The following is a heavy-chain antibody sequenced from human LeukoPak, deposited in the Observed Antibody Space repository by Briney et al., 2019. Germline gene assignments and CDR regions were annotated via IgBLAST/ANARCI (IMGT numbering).Heavy chain of an antibody. V-gene: IGHV3-30*02. CDR1: GLTFSSRDW. D-gene: IGHD3-10*01. Sequence: GGSLRLSCVASGLTFSSRDWMTWVRQAPGKGLEWVSFIRYDGSNKYYIDSVKGRFTISRDNSKNTLYLQMNSLRVEDTAVYYCAKTQLYGSGTIDYWGQGTLVTVSS. CDR2: IRYDGSNK. CDR3: AKTQLYGSGTIDY. J-gene: IGHJ4*02.